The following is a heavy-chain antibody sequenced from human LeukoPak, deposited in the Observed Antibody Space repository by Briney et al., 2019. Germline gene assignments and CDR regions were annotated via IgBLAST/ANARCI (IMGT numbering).Heavy chain of an antibody. J-gene: IGHJ4*02. CDR3: ARDQDFGVVPFDY. D-gene: IGHD3-3*01. Sequence: GGYLRLSCAASGFTFSSYSMYWVRQAPGKGLEWVSSISSSSSYIYYADSVKGRFTISRDNAKNSLYLQMNSLRAEDTAVYYCARDQDFGVVPFDYWGQGTLVTVSS. CDR1: GFTFSSYS. V-gene: IGHV3-21*01. CDR2: ISSSSSYI.